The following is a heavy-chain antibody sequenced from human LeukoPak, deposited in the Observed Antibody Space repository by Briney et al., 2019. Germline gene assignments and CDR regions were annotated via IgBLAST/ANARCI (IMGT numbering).Heavy chain of an antibody. Sequence: PGGSLRLTCAASGFTFSSYSMNWVRQAPGKGLEWVSSISSSSSYIYYADSVKGRFTISRDNAKNSLYLQMNSPRAEDTAVYYCARDYCSGGSCYRADPLDYWGQGTLVTV. CDR1: GFTFSSYS. CDR2: ISSSSSYI. J-gene: IGHJ4*02. D-gene: IGHD2-15*01. V-gene: IGHV3-21*01. CDR3: ARDYCSGGSCYRADPLDY.